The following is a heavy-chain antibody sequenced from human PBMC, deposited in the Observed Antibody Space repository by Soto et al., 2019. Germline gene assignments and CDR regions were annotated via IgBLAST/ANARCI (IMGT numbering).Heavy chain of an antibody. CDR2: IYYSGST. Sequence: SETLSLTCTVSGGSISSGDYYWSWIRQPPGKGLEWIGYIYYSGSTYYNPSLKSRVTISVDTSKNQFSLKLSSVTAADTAVYYCARTPNYDFWSGYGHDYYYYGMDVWGQGTTVTVSS. CDR1: GGSISSGDYY. J-gene: IGHJ6*02. CDR3: ARTPNYDFWSGYGHDYYYYGMDV. V-gene: IGHV4-30-4*01. D-gene: IGHD3-3*01.